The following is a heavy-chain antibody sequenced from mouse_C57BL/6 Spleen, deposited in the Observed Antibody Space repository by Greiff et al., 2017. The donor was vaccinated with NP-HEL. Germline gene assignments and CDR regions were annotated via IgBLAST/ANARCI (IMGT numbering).Heavy chain of an antibody. CDR3: ARPDDSLFAY. V-gene: IGHV5-17*01. D-gene: IGHD2-4*01. CDR2: ISSGSSTI. Sequence: EVKLVESGGGLVKPGGSLKLSCAASGFTFSDYGMHWVRQAPEKGLEWVAYISSGSSTIYYADTVKGRFTISRDNANHTLFLQMTSLRSEDTAIYYCARPDDSLFAYWGQGTLVTVSA. CDR1: GFTFSDYG. J-gene: IGHJ3*01.